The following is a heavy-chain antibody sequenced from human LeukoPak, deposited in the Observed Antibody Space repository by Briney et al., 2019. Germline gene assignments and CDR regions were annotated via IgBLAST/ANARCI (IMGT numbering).Heavy chain of an antibody. CDR2: IIPILGIA. D-gene: IGHD2-2*01. Sequence: SVKVSCKASGGTFSSYAISWVRQAPGQGLEWMGRIIPILGIANYAQKFQGRVTITADKSTSTAYMELSSLRSEDTAVYYCARERRNVVVPAAPYYGMDVWGQGTTVTVS. CDR3: ARERRNVVVPAAPYYGMDV. V-gene: IGHV1-69*04. CDR1: GGTFSSYA. J-gene: IGHJ6*02.